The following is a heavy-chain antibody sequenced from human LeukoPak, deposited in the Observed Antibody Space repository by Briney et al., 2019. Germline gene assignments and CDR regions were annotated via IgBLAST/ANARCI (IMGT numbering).Heavy chain of an antibody. CDR2: IKQDGSEK. Sequence: GGSLRLSCAASGFPFSSYWMTWVRQAPGKGLEWVANIKQDGSEKHYVGSAQGRSTISRDNAMNSVFLQLDSLRAEDTAVYYCAREALAMIGSNDDWGQRTLVTVSS. CDR3: AREALAMIGSNDD. J-gene: IGHJ4*02. V-gene: IGHV3-7*01. D-gene: IGHD5-12*01. CDR1: GFPFSSYW.